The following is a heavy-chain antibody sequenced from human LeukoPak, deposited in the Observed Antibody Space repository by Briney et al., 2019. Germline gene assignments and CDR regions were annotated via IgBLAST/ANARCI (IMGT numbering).Heavy chain of an antibody. Sequence: SSSSGSTIYYADSVKGRFTISRDNAKNSLYLQMNSLRAEDTAVYYCAKKRYDFWSGYFDYWGQGTLVTVSS. J-gene: IGHJ4*02. CDR3: AKKRYDFWSGYFDY. V-gene: IGHV3-11*01. D-gene: IGHD3-3*01. CDR2: SSSSGSTI.